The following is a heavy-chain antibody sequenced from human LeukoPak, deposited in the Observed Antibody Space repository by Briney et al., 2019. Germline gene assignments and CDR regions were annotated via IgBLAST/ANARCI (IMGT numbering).Heavy chain of an antibody. J-gene: IGHJ4*02. CDR3: ARDKNSRTRGLRLKDY. CDR1: GFTFSSCA. D-gene: IGHD5/OR15-5a*01. V-gene: IGHV3-30*04. CDR2: ISYDGSNK. Sequence: GGSLRLSCVASGFTFSSCAMHWVRQAPGKGLEWVAVISYDGSNKYYADSVKGRFTISRDDSKNTLYLQMNSLRAEDTAVYYCARDKNSRTRGLRLKDYWGQGTLVTVSS.